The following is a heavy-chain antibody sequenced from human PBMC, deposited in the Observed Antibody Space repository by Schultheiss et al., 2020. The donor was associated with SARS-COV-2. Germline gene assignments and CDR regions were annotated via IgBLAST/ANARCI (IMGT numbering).Heavy chain of an antibody. J-gene: IGHJ4*02. CDR3: AKGHSPIAATSQNFDY. D-gene: IGHD6-25*01. CDR1: GYTFTGYY. V-gene: IGHV1-2*02. CDR2: INPNSGGT. Sequence: ASVKVSCKASGYTFTGYYMHWVRQAPGQGLEWMGWINPNSGGTNYAQKFQGRVTMTRDTSISTAYMELSRLRSDDTAVYYCAKGHSPIAATSQNFDYWGQGTLVTVSS.